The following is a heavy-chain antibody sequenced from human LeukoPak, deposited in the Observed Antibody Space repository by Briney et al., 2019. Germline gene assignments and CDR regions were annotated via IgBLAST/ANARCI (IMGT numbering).Heavy chain of an antibody. V-gene: IGHV3-23*01. CDR1: GFTFSSYG. CDR2: ISGSGGTT. CDR3: TFSSYGDHVGVDAFDI. Sequence: PGGSLRLSCAASGFTFSSYGMNWVRQGPGKGLEWVSSISGSGGTTHYADSVKGRFTISRDNAKNTVYLQMNSLSAEDTAMYYCTFSSYGDHVGVDAFDIWGQGTMVTVSS. J-gene: IGHJ3*02. D-gene: IGHD4-17*01.